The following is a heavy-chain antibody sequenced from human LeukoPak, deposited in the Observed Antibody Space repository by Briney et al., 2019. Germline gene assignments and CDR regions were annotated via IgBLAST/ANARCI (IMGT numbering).Heavy chain of an antibody. V-gene: IGHV4-59*01. CDR3: AREDTAMALDY. J-gene: IGHJ4*02. Sequence: SETLSLTCTVSGGSISSYYWSWIRQPPGKGLEWIGYIYYSGSTNYNPSLKSRVTIPVDTSKNQFSLKLSSVTAADTAVYYCAREDTAMALDYWGQGTLVTVSS. CDR2: IYYSGST. D-gene: IGHD5-18*01. CDR1: GGSISSYY.